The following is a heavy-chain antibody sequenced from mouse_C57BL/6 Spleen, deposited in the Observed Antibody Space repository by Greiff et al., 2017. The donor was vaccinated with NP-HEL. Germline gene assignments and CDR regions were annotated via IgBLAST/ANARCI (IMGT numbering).Heavy chain of an antibody. CDR3: ARRGGTVFDY. CDR1: GYTFTDYN. J-gene: IGHJ2*01. V-gene: IGHV1-22*01. Sequence: VQLKESGPELVKPGASVKMSCKASGYTFTDYNMHWVKQSHGKSLEWIGYINPNNGGTSYNQKFKGKATLTVNKSSSTAYMELRSLTSEDSAVYYCARRGGTVFDYWGQGTTLTVSS. CDR2: INPNNGGT. D-gene: IGHD1-1*01.